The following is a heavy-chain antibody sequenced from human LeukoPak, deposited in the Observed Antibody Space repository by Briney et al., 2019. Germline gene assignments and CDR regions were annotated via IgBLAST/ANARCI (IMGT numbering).Heavy chain of an antibody. CDR3: ARGNYDILTSYLNWFDP. V-gene: IGHV1-2*02. J-gene: IGHJ5*02. Sequence: ASVTVSCKASGYTFTGYYMHWVRQAPGQGLEWMGWINPNSGGTNYAQKFQGRVTMTRDTSISTAYMELSRLRPDDTAVYYCARGNYDILTSYLNWFDPWGQGTLVTVSS. CDR1: GYTFTGYY. CDR2: INPNSGGT. D-gene: IGHD3-9*01.